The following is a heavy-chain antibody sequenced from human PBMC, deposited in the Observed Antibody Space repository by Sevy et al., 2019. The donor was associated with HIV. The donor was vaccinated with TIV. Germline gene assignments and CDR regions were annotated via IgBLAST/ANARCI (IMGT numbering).Heavy chain of an antibody. J-gene: IGHJ4*02. CDR2: IYSGGST. CDR3: AARLLAAAGTVDY. Sequence: GGSLRLSCAASGFTVSSNYMSWVRQAPGKGLEWVSVIYSGGSTYYADSVKGRFTISRDNSKNKLYLQMNSLRAEDTAVYYCAARLLAAAGTVDYWGQGTLVTVSS. D-gene: IGHD6-13*01. V-gene: IGHV3-53*01. CDR1: GFTVSSNY.